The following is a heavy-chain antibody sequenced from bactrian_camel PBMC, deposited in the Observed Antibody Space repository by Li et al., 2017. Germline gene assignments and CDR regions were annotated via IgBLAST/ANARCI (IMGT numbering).Heavy chain of an antibody. V-gene: IGHV3-2*01. CDR1: GFTFSLYY. J-gene: IGHJ4*01. CDR3: TKANYYADYGITY. CDR2: IYSDGSKT. D-gene: IGHD4*01. Sequence: VQLVESGGGLVQPRGSLRLSCGAFGFTFSLYYMSWVRQAPGKGLEWVSSIYSDGSKTLYADSVIGRFTISRDNAKNTLYLQLNRLKTEDTAMYYCTKANYYADYGITYWGQGTQV.